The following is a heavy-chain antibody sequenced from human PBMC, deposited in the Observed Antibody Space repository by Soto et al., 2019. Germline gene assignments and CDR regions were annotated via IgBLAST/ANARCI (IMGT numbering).Heavy chain of an antibody. CDR1: GYTFTSYG. V-gene: IGHV1-18*01. J-gene: IGHJ6*02. CDR2: ISAYNGNT. Sequence: AAVKVSCKASGYTFTSYGISGVRQAPGQGLEWMGWISAYNGNTNYAQKLQGRVTMTTDTSTSTAYMELRSLRSDDTAVYYCARWGCTNGVCYADGMDVWGQGTTVTVSS. CDR3: ARWGCTNGVCYADGMDV. D-gene: IGHD2-8*01.